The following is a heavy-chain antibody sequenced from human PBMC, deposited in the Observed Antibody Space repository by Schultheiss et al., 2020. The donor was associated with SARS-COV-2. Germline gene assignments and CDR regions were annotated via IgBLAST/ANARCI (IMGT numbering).Heavy chain of an antibody. V-gene: IGHV3-21*01. J-gene: IGHJ4*02. Sequence: GGSLRLSCAASGFTFSSYSMNWVRQAPGKGLEWVSSISSSSSYIYYADSVKGRFTISRDNAKNSLYLQMNSLRAEDTAVYYCARDRADYYDSSGYHYIDYWGQGTLVTVSS. CDR1: GFTFSSYS. D-gene: IGHD3-22*01. CDR3: ARDRADYYDSSGYHYIDY. CDR2: ISSSSSYI.